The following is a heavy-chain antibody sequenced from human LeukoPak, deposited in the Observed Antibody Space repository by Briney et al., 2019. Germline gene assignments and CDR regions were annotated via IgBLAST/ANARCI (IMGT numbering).Heavy chain of an antibody. Sequence: ASVKVSCKASGYTFTSYGISWVRQAPGQGLEWMGWISAYNGNTNYAQKLQGRVTMTTDTSTSTAYMALRSLRSDDTAVYYCARDWPGTTYGYYYYGMDVWAKGPRSPSP. D-gene: IGHD1-7*01. V-gene: IGHV1-18*01. CDR2: ISAYNGNT. J-gene: IGHJ6*02. CDR3: ARDWPGTTYGYYYYGMDV. CDR1: GYTFTSYG.